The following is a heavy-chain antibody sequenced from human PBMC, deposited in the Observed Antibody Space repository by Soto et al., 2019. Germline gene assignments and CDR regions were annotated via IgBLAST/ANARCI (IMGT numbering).Heavy chain of an antibody. Sequence: SETLSLTCTVSGGSISSGDYYWSWIRQPPGKGLEWIGYIYYSGSTYYNPSLKSRVTISVDTSKNQFSLKLSSVTAADTAVYYCAYGSGSPQYFDYWGQGTLVTVSS. J-gene: IGHJ4*02. CDR2: IYYSGST. D-gene: IGHD3-10*01. CDR3: AYGSGSPQYFDY. CDR1: GGSISSGDYY. V-gene: IGHV4-30-4*01.